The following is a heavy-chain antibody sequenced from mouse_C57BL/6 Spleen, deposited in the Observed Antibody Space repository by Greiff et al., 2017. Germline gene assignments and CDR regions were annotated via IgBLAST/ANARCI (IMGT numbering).Heavy chain of an antibody. D-gene: IGHD2-2*01. CDR3: ARYGYDGGYAMDY. V-gene: IGHV1-22*01. J-gene: IGHJ4*01. Sequence: VQLQQSGPELVKPGASVKMSCKASGYTFTDYNMHWVKQSHGKSLEWIGYINPNNGGTSYNQKFKGKATLTVNKSSSTAYMELRSLTSEDSAVYYCARYGYDGGYAMDYWGQGTSVTVSS. CDR1: GYTFTDYN. CDR2: INPNNGGT.